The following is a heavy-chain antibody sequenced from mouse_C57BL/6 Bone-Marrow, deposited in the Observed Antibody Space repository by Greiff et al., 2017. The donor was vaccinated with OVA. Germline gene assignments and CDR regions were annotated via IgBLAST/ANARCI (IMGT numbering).Heavy chain of an antibody. V-gene: IGHV7-1*01. CDR2: SRNKANDYTT. Sequence: EVQLVESGGGLVQSGRSLRLSCATSGFTFSDFYMEWVRQAPGKGLEWIAASRNKANDYTTEYSASVKGRFIVSRDTSQSILYLQMNALRAEDTAICYCARDDYYWYFDVWGTGTTVTVSS. J-gene: IGHJ1*03. CDR3: ARDDYYWYFDV. CDR1: GFTFSDFY.